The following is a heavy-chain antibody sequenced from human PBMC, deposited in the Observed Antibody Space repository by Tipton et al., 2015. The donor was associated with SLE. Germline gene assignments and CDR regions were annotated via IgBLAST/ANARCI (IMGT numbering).Heavy chain of an antibody. Sequence: SLRLSCAASGFIFSSNAMSWVRQGPGKGLEWVSGIGASGSSTYYADSVKGRFTTSRDNSQNTLYRQMNSLRGEDTAVYYCARGGRGWEAPDYWGQGTLVTVSS. CDR2: IGASGSST. J-gene: IGHJ4*02. CDR1: GFIFSSNA. V-gene: IGHV3-23*01. CDR3: ARGGRGWEAPDY. D-gene: IGHD1-26*01.